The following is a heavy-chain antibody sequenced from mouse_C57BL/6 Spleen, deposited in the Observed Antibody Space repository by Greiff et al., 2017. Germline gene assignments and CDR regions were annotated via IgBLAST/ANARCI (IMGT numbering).Heavy chain of an antibody. Sequence: EVQLQQSGPELVKPGASVEISCKASGYTFTDYYMNWVKQSHGKSLEWIGDINPNNGGTSYNQKFKGKATLTVDKSSSTAYMELRSLTSEDSAVYYCARTGFDYWGQGTTLTVSS. CDR2: INPNNGGT. J-gene: IGHJ2*01. V-gene: IGHV1-26*01. D-gene: IGHD4-1*01. CDR3: ARTGFDY. CDR1: GYTFTDYY.